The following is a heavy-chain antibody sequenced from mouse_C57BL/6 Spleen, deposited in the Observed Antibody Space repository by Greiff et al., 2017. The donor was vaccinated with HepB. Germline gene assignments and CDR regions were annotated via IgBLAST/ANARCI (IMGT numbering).Heavy chain of an antibody. Sequence: EVQLQESGPGLVKPSQSLSLTCSVTGYSITSGYYWNWIRQFPGNKLEWMGYISYDGSNNYNPSLKNRISITRDTSKNQFFLKLNSVTTEDTATYYCAPVITTPRGFAYWGQGTLVTVSA. V-gene: IGHV3-6*01. CDR1: GYSITSGYY. CDR2: ISYDGSN. D-gene: IGHD1-1*01. CDR3: APVITTPRGFAY. J-gene: IGHJ3*01.